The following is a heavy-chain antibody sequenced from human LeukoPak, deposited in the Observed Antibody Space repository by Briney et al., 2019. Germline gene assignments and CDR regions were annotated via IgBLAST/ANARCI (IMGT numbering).Heavy chain of an antibody. CDR3: ARGFNWNYYYYYYGMDV. CDR2: MNPNSGNT. CDR1: GYTFTSYD. Sequence: ASVKVSCKASGYTFTSYDINWVRQATGQGLEWMGWMNPNSGNTGYAQKFQGRVTMTRNTSISTAYMELSSLRSEDTAVYYCARGFNWNYYYYYYGMDVWGQGTTVTVSS. J-gene: IGHJ6*02. D-gene: IGHD1-7*01. V-gene: IGHV1-8*01.